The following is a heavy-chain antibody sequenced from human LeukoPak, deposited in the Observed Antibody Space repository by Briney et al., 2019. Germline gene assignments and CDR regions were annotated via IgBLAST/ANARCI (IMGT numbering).Heavy chain of an antibody. CDR1: GGSISSYY. CDR3: ARTITIFGPENQGY. V-gene: IGHV4-39*01. Sequence: SETLSLTCTVSGGSISSYYWSWIRQPPGKGLEWIGSIYYSGSTYYNPSLKSRVTISVDTSKNQFSLKLSSVTAADTAVYYCARTITIFGPENQGYWGQGTLVTVSS. J-gene: IGHJ4*02. CDR2: IYYSGST. D-gene: IGHD3-3*01.